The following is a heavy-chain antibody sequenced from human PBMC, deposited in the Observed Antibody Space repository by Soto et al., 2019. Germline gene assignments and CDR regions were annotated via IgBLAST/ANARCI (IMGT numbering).Heavy chain of an antibody. CDR1: GFTVSNNY. CDR2: IYSGGYT. D-gene: IGHD3-10*01. J-gene: IGHJ4*02. CDR3: APRPGGGGY. Sequence: EVQLVESGGGLIQPGGSLRLSCAVSGFTVSNNYMSWVRQAPGKGLEGVSVIYSGGYTAYGDSVKGRFTISRDNSKNTLYLQKKSRGPDATAGFYWAPRPGGGGYWGQGTLVTVSS. V-gene: IGHV3-53*01.